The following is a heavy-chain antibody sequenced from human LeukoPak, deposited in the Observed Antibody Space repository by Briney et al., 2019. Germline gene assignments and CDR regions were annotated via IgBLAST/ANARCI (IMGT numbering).Heavy chain of an antibody. J-gene: IGHJ4*02. CDR1: GVPFSNYY. CDR3: TRAVAGHPD. CDR2: INHSGYT. D-gene: IGHD6-19*01. Sequence: SETPSLTCAVSGVPFSNYYWSWVRQSPRQGLEWIGEINHSGYTNYNPSLKSRVTMSIDTSKNQFSLILTSVTAADAGVYYCTRAVAGHPDWGQGTLVTVSS. V-gene: IGHV4-34*01.